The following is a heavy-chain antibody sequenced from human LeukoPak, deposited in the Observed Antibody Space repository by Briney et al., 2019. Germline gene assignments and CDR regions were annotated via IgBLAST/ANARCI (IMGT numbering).Heavy chain of an antibody. CDR3: AKGAGGFSYYNWFDP. CDR1: GGSISGDY. D-gene: IGHD5-18*01. J-gene: IGHJ5*02. CDR2: IYTSGRT. Sequence: SETLSLTCTVSGGSISGDYWSWIRQPAGTGLEWIGRIYTSGRTIYNPSLKSRVTMSVDTSKNQFSLKLASVTAADTAIYYCAKGAGGFSYYNWFDPWGQGTLVTVSS. V-gene: IGHV4-4*07.